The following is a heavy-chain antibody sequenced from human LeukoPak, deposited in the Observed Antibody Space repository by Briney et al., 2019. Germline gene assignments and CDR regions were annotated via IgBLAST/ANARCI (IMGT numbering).Heavy chain of an antibody. D-gene: IGHD1-26*01. CDR1: GGSISSYY. V-gene: IGHV4-4*07. CDR2: IYASGST. Sequence: PSETLSLTCTVSGGSISSYYWSWIRQPAGKGLEWIGRIYASGSTNYNPSLKSRVTMSVDTSKSQFSLKLISVTAADTAVYYCARDPRGVVGANHNWFDPWGQGTLVTVSS. CDR3: ARDPRGVVGANHNWFDP. J-gene: IGHJ5*02.